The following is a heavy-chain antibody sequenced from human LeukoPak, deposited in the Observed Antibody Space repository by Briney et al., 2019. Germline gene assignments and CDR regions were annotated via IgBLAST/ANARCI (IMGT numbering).Heavy chain of an antibody. D-gene: IGHD3-22*01. V-gene: IGHV3-53*01. CDR1: GFTVSSNY. CDR3: ARAFRYYYDSSGYAHDAFDI. CDR2: IYSGGST. Sequence: PGGSLRLSCAASGFTVSSNYMSWVRQAPGKGLEWVSVIYSGGSTYYADSVKGRFTISRHNSKNTLYLQMNSLRAEDTAVYYCARAFRYYYDSSGYAHDAFDIWGQGTMVTVSS. J-gene: IGHJ3*02.